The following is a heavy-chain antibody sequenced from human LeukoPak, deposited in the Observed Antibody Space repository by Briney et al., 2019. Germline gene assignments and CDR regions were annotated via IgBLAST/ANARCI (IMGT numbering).Heavy chain of an antibody. CDR1: GFTFSSYS. V-gene: IGHV3-21*01. Sequence: GGSLRLSCAASGFTFSSYSMNWVRQAPGKGLEWVSSISSSSSYIYYADSVKGRFTISRDNAKNSLYLQMNSLRAEDTAVYYCARAGVIYYYYYMDVWGKGTTVTVSS. CDR2: ISSSSSYI. J-gene: IGHJ6*03. D-gene: IGHD3-10*01. CDR3: ARAGVIYYYYYMDV.